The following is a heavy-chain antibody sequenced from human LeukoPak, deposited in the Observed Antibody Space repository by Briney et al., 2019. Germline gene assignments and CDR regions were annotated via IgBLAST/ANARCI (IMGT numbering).Heavy chain of an antibody. V-gene: IGHV1-2*02. D-gene: IGHD1-26*01. Sequence: ASVKVSCRASGYTFTGYYMHWVRQAPGQGLEWMGWINPNSGGTNYAQKFQGRVTMTRDTSISTAYMELSRLRSDDTAVYYCARASGSYWWFDSWGQGTLVTVSS. CDR1: GYTFTGYY. CDR2: INPNSGGT. CDR3: ARASGSYWWFDS. J-gene: IGHJ5*01.